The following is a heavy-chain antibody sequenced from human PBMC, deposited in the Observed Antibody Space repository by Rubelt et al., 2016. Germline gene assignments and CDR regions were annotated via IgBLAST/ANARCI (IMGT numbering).Heavy chain of an antibody. Sequence: QVQLQQWGAGLLKPSETLSLTCGFYGGSFSSYYWIWIRQPPGKGLEWIGEINHRGGTGYNPSLKRRVTISVDRSKNQFSLNLNPMTAADTAGYYCASPQDKRFDPWGQGTLVTVSS. CDR3: ASPQDKRFDP. CDR1: GGSFSSYY. J-gene: IGHJ5*02. CDR2: INHRGGT. V-gene: IGHV4-34*02.